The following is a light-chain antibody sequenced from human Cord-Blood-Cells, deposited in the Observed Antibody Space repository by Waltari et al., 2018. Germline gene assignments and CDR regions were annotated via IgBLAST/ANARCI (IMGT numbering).Light chain of an antibody. J-gene: IGKJ4*01. CDR2: DAS. Sequence: EIVLTQSPATLSLSPGERATLSCRASQSVSSYLAWYQQKPGQAPRLLIYDASNRATGIPARFSGSGSGTYSTLTISSLEPEDFAVYYCQQRSNWPPLTFGGGTKVEIK. CDR3: QQRSNWPPLT. CDR1: QSVSSY. V-gene: IGKV3-11*01.